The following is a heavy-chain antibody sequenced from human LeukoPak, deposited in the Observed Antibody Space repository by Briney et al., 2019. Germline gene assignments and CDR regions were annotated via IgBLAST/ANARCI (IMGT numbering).Heavy chain of an antibody. V-gene: IGHV3-23*01. Sequence: GGSLRLSCAASGFTFSNYAMSWVRQAPGKGLEWVSAISGSGGNTYYADSVKGRFTISRDNSKNTLYLQMNSLRAEGTAVYYCATRSTYSRSWYGAGSYFDDWGQGTLVTVSS. CDR3: ATRSTYSRSWYGAGSYFDD. D-gene: IGHD6-13*01. CDR2: ISGSGGNT. J-gene: IGHJ4*02. CDR1: GFTFSNYA.